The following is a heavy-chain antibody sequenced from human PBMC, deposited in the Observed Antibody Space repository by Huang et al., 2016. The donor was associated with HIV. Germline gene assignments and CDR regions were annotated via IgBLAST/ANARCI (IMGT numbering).Heavy chain of an antibody. J-gene: IGHJ6*02. CDR3: ARRDGMDV. CDR1: GGSISSSSYY. V-gene: IGHV4-39*01. CDR2: IYYSGST. Sequence: QLQLQESGPGLVKPSETLSLTCTVSGGSISSSSYYWGWIRQPPGKGREWIGSIYYSGSTYYNPSLKSRVTISVDTSKNQFSLKLSSVTAADTAVYYCARRDGMDVWGQGTTVTVSS.